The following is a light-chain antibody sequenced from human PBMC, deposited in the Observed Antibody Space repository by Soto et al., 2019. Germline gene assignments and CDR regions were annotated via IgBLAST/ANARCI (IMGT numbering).Light chain of an antibody. CDR1: QSVSSSY. J-gene: IGKJ2*01. CDR3: QQYGPTRYT. Sequence: EIVLTQSPGTLSLSPGERATLSCRASQSVSSSYLAWYQQKPGQAPRLLIYGASNRAAGTPDRFSGSGSGTGFTLTISRLEPEDFAVYYCQQYGPTRYTFGQGTKLEIK. CDR2: GAS. V-gene: IGKV3-20*01.